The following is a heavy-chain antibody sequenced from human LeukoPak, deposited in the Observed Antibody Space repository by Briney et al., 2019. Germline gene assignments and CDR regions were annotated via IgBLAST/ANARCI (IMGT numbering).Heavy chain of an antibody. CDR3: ARDRKADYYGSGSYYRFDY. J-gene: IGHJ4*02. CDR1: GYTFTSYG. Sequence: APVKVSCKASGYTFTSYGISWVRQAPGQGLEWMGWISAYNGNTNYAQKLQGRVTMTTDTSTSTAYMELRSLRSDDTAVYYCARDRKADYYGSGSYYRFDYWGQGTLVTVSS. D-gene: IGHD3-10*01. V-gene: IGHV1-18*01. CDR2: ISAYNGNT.